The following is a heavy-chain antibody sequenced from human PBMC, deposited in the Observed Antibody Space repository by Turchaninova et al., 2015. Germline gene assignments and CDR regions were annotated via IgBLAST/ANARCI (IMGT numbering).Heavy chain of an antibody. D-gene: IGHD1-7*01. CDR3: ARLPNWNYDFRIDS. Sequence: QVQLQQWGAGLLKPSENVSLPCAVYGGSFSGNFWSWIRHPPGKALEWIGQINHSGNTNYNPSLKSRVTISVDTSKNQFSLRLTSVTAADTAVYYCARLPNWNYDFRIDSWGRGTLVTVSS. J-gene: IGHJ4*02. CDR2: INHSGNT. V-gene: IGHV4-34*01. CDR1: GGSFSGNF.